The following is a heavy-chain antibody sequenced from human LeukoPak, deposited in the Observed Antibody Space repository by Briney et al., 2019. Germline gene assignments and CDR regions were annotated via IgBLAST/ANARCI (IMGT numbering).Heavy chain of an antibody. CDR3: ARDRGSSGWGGKDY. CDR2: IRSKANTYAT. Sequence: PGGSLRLSCAASGFTFSGSAMLWVRQASGKGLEWVGRIRSKANTYATAYAAPVKGRFIISRDDSKNTAYLQMNSLKTEDTAVYYCARDRGSSGWGGKDYWGQGTLVTVSS. J-gene: IGHJ4*02. D-gene: IGHD6-19*01. V-gene: IGHV3-73*01. CDR1: GFTFSGSA.